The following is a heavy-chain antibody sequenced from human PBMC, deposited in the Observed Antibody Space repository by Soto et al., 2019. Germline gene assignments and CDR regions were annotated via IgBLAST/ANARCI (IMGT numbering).Heavy chain of an antibody. CDR3: VKDRSTMRWFDP. CDR2: VQMSGTT. J-gene: IGHJ5*02. Sequence: PSETLSLTCTVSGGSISSYYWSWIRQPAGKGPEWIGRVQMSGTTNYNPSLKTRVTMSLDTSKNEVSLRMTSVTAADTAVYFCVKDRSTMRWFDPWGQGILVTVSS. D-gene: IGHD1-1*01. V-gene: IGHV4-4*07. CDR1: GGSISSYY.